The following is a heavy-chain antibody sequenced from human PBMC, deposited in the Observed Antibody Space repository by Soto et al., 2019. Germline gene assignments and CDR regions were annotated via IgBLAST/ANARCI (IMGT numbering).Heavy chain of an antibody. Sequence: PGGSLRLSCAASGFTFSSYGMHWARQAPGKGLEWVAVIWYDGSNKYYADSVKGRFTISRDNSKNTLYLQMNSLRAEDTAVYYCARDQGPYYYDSRTDYWGQGTLVTVSS. CDR1: GFTFSSYG. CDR3: ARDQGPYYYDSRTDY. J-gene: IGHJ4*02. D-gene: IGHD3-22*01. CDR2: IWYDGSNK. V-gene: IGHV3-33*01.